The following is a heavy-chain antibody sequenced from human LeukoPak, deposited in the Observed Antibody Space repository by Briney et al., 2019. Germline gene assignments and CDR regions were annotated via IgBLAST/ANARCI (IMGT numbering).Heavy chain of an antibody. CDR2: IYYSGST. Sequence: PSETLSLTCTVSGGSISSGGYYWSWIRQHPGKGLEWIGYIYYSGSTYYNPSLKSRVTISVDTSKNQFSLKLSSVTATDTAVYYCARVVPAALMLWGRYNWFDPWGQGTLVTVSS. CDR3: ARVVPAALMLWGRYNWFDP. V-gene: IGHV4-31*02. D-gene: IGHD2-2*01. CDR1: GGSISSGGYY. J-gene: IGHJ5*02.